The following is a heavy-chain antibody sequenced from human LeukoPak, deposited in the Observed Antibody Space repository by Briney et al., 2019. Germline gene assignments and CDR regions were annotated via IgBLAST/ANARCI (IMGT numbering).Heavy chain of an antibody. CDR1: GFTFSSYA. D-gene: IGHD3-9*01. V-gene: IGHV3-30*04. CDR2: ISYDGSNK. CDR3: ARDFYDILTGYFEAPRGMDV. Sequence: GRSLRLSCAASGFTFSSYAMPWVRQAPGKGLEWVAVISYDGSNKYYADSVKGRFTISRDNSKNTLYLQMNSLRAEDTAVYYCARDFYDILTGYFEAPRGMDVWGQGTTVTVSS. J-gene: IGHJ6*02.